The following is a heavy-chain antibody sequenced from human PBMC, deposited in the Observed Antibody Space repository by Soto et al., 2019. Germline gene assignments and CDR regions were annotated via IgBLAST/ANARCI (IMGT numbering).Heavy chain of an antibody. CDR3: ARDQAYDYTSPGDYYYYGMDV. Sequence: SETLSVTWTVAGGSISSGGRCWNWIRQHPGKGLEWIGYIYYSGSTYYNPSLKSRVTISVDTSKNQFSLNLSSVTAADTAVYYCARDQAYDYTSPGDYYYYGMDVWGQGTTVTVSS. V-gene: IGHV4-31*02. J-gene: IGHJ6*02. CDR1: GGSISSGGRC. CDR2: IYYSGST. D-gene: IGHD4-4*01.